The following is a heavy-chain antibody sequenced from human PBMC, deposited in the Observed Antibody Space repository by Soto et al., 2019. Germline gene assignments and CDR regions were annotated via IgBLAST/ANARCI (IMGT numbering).Heavy chain of an antibody. J-gene: IGHJ6*03. CDR2: IYSGGST. Sequence: EVQLVESGGGLVQPGGSLRLSCAVSGFTVSSNYMTWVRQAPGKGLEWVSNIYSGGSTYYADSVKGRFTISRDNSKNTLYLQMNGLRGEDTAVYYCAKGFLRFPEMDVWGKGPTVTVSS. D-gene: IGHD3-3*01. CDR1: GFTVSSNY. V-gene: IGHV3-66*01. CDR3: AKGFLRFPEMDV.